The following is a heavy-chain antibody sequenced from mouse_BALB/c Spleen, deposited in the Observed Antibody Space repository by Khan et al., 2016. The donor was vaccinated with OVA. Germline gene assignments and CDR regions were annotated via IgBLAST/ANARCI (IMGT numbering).Heavy chain of an antibody. CDR3: ATIYYDYG. V-gene: IGHV1-87*01. J-gene: IGHJ3*02. CDR2: IYPGDGDT. D-gene: IGHD2-4*01. Sequence: VQLQQSGAEPARPGASVKLSCKASGYTFTSYWMQWVKQRPGQGLEWIGAIYPGDGDTRYTQKFKGKATLTADKSSSTAYMQLSSLASEDSAVYYCATIYYDYGWGQGTLVTVSA. CDR1: GYTFTSYW.